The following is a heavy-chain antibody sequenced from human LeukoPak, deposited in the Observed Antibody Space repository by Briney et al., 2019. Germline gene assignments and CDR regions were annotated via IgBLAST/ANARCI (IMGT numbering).Heavy chain of an antibody. J-gene: IGHJ4*02. V-gene: IGHV3-30-3*01. CDR3: ARGYSRGLDY. Sequence: GSLRLSCAASGFTFSSYAMHWVRQAPGKGLEWVAVISYDGSNKYYADSVKGRFTISRDNAKNSLYLQMNSLRDEDTAVYFCARGYSRGLDYWGQGALVTVSS. CDR1: GFTFSSYA. CDR2: ISYDGSNK. D-gene: IGHD2-15*01.